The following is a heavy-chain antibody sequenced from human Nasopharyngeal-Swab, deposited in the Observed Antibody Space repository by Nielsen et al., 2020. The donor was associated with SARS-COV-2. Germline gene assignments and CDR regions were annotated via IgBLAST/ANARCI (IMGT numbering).Heavy chain of an antibody. CDR1: GFTFSSYG. J-gene: IGHJ3*02. CDR2: IWYYGSNK. V-gene: IGHV3-33*01. CDR3: ARAPREGNAFDI. Sequence: GESLKISCAASGFTFSSYGMHWVRQAPGKGLEWVAVIWYYGSNKYYADSVKGRFTISRDNSKNTLYLQMNSLRAEDTAVYYCARAPREGNAFDIWGQGTMVTVSS. D-gene: IGHD1-26*01.